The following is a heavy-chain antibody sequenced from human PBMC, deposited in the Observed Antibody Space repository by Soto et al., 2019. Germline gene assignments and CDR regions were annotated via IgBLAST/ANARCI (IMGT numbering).Heavy chain of an antibody. Sequence: SETLSLTCTVSGYTISTFYWGWMRQSPGKELEWIGYVYYTGRTHYNPSLKSRVTISVDRSKNQFSLKLTSANAADTAVYYCARGRTVRNYFFDSSDYLNCFDSWGQGTQVTVSS. J-gene: IGHJ4*02. D-gene: IGHD3-22*01. CDR2: VYYTGRT. V-gene: IGHV4-59*01. CDR1: GYTISTFY. CDR3: ARGRTVRNYFFDSSDYLNCFDS.